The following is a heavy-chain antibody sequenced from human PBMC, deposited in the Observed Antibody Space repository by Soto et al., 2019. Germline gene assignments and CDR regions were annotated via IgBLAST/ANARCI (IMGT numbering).Heavy chain of an antibody. D-gene: IGHD2-2*01. V-gene: IGHV4-59*01. CDR3: ARYYCSSTSCYFDY. CDR2: IYYSGST. J-gene: IGHJ4*02. CDR1: GGSISSYY. Sequence: SETLSLTCTVSGGSISSYYWSWIRQTPGKGLEWIGYIYYSGSTNYNPSLKSRVTISVDTSKNQFSLKLSSVTAADTAVYYCARYYCSSTSCYFDYWGQGTLVTVSS.